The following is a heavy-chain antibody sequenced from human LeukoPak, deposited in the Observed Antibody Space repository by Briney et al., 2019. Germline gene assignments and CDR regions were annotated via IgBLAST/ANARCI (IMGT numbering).Heavy chain of an antibody. CDR2: IRGSGGTT. Sequence: GGSLRLSCAASGFTFTTYAMRWVRQAPGKGLEWVSGIRGSGGTTNYADSVKGRFTISRDDSKNTLYLQMNSLRAEDTAVYYCAKAHYSGSYCYFDYWRQGTLVTVSS. D-gene: IGHD1-26*01. CDR3: AKAHYSGSYCYFDY. CDR1: GFTFTTYA. J-gene: IGHJ4*02. V-gene: IGHV3-23*01.